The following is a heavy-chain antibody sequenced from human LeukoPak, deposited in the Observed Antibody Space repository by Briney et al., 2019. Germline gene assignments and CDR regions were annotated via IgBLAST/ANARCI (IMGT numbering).Heavy chain of an antibody. CDR3: ARGRGPYYYGSGSYRYFDY. V-gene: IGHV4-34*01. D-gene: IGHD3-10*01. CDR1: GGSFREYY. Sequence: SDALSLTYVDYGGSFREYYWIWMRQPPRKGLEWIGEIHHSRCTNYNPSLTSRATISVDTSKNQFSLKLSSVTGADTAVYYCARGRGPYYYGSGSYRYFDYWGQGTLVTVSS. J-gene: IGHJ4*02. CDR2: IHHSRCT.